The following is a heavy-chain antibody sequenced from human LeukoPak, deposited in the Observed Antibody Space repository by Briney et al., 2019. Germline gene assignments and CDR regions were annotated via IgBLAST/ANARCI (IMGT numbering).Heavy chain of an antibody. D-gene: IGHD1-20*01. J-gene: IGHJ3*02. CDR1: GGSISSYY. CDR2: IYYSGST. Sequence: KPSETLSLTCTVSGGSISSYYWSWIRQPPGKGLEWIGYIYYSGSTNYNPSLKSRVTISVDTSKNQFSLKLSSVTAADTAVYYCARVTGIFNAFDIWGQGTMVTVSS. V-gene: IGHV4-59*01. CDR3: ARVTGIFNAFDI.